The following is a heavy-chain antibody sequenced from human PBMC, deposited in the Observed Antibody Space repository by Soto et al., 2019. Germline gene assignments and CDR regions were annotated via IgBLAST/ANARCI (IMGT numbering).Heavy chain of an antibody. J-gene: IGHJ6*02. V-gene: IGHV3-7*03. CDR1: GFNFNTYW. CDR2: IDTDGSRK. D-gene: IGHD4-17*01. Sequence: PGWSLRLSCAASGFNFNTYWMYWVRQAPGKGLEWVANIDTDGSRKNYVDSVKGRFIISRDNAKNSLFLQMNSLRADDTALYYCGRVPLDGNYANGVDVWGQGTTVTASS. CDR3: GRVPLDGNYANGVDV.